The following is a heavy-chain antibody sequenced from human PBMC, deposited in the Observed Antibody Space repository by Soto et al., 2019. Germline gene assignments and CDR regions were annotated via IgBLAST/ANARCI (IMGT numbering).Heavy chain of an antibody. J-gene: IGHJ4*02. CDR1: GFTFSCYA. CDR2: ISYDGSNK. V-gene: IGHV3-30-3*01. CDR3: ARDKRDLRFLEWSYYFAY. D-gene: IGHD3-3*01. Sequence: QVQLVESGGGVVQPGRSLRLSCTASGFTFSCYAMHWVRQAPGKGLEWVAVISYDGSNKYYADSVKGRFTISRDNSKNTLYLQMNSLRAEDTAVYYCARDKRDLRFLEWSYYFAYWGQGTLVTVSS.